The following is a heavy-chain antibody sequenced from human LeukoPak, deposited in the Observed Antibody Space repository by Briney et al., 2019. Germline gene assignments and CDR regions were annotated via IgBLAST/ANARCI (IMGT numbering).Heavy chain of an antibody. CDR2: INPDGSNT. CDR1: GFTFSNYW. CDR3: ARDPPSRGTRYFDY. J-gene: IGHJ4*02. Sequence: GGSLRLSCAASGFTFSNYWMHWVRHDPGKGLVWVSYINPDGSNTNYADSVKGPFTISRDNSKTTLYLQMNSLRAEDTAVYYCARDPPSRGTRYFDYWGQGTLVTVSS. V-gene: IGHV3-74*01. D-gene: IGHD3-16*01.